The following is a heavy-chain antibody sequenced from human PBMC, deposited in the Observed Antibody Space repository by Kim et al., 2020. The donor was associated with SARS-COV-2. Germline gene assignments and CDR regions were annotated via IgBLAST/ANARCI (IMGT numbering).Heavy chain of an antibody. V-gene: IGHV4-39*01. CDR2: IYYSGST. CDR3: ASYDILDYYYYYGMDV. Sequence: SETLSLTCTVSGGSISSSSYYWGWIRQPPGKGLEWIGSIYYSGSTYYNPSLKSRVTISVDTSKNQFSLKRSSVTAADTAVYYCASYDILDYYYYYGMDVWGQGTTVTVSS. J-gene: IGHJ6*02. CDR1: GGSISSSSYY. D-gene: IGHD3-9*01.